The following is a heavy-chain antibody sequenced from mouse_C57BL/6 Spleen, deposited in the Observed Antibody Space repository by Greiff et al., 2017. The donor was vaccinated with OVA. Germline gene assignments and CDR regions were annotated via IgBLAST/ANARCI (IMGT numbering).Heavy chain of an antibody. CDR1: GYSITSGYY. D-gene: IGHD1-1*01. CDR3: ARITTVVAEDYFDY. V-gene: IGHV3-6*01. CDR2: ISYDGSN. J-gene: IGHJ2*01. Sequence: EVQRVESGPGLVKPSQSLSLTCSVTGYSITSGYYWNWIRQFPGNKLEWMGYISYDGSNNYNPSLKNRISITRDTSKNQFFLKLNSVTTEDTATYYCARITTVVAEDYFDYWGQGTTLTVSS.